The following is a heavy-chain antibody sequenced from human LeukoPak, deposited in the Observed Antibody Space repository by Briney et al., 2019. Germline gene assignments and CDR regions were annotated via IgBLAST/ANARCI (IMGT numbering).Heavy chain of an antibody. J-gene: IGHJ4*02. D-gene: IGHD3-22*01. Sequence: PGGSLRLSCAASGFTFSSYAMSWVRQAPGKGLEWVSAISGSGGSTYYADSVKGRFTISRDNSKNTLYLQMNSLRAEDTAVYYCAKVTSPYDSSGYYYYFDYWGQGTLVTVS. V-gene: IGHV3-23*01. CDR1: GFTFSSYA. CDR2: ISGSGGST. CDR3: AKVTSPYDSSGYYYYFDY.